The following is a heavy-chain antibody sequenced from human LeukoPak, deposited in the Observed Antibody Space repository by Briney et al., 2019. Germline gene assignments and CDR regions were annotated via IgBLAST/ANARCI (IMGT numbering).Heavy chain of an antibody. CDR2: ISAYNGNT. J-gene: IGHJ4*02. CDR3: ARDGDYGDYGTCDY. D-gene: IGHD4-17*01. V-gene: IGHV1-18*01. Sequence: EASVKVSCKASGYTFTSYGISWVRQAPGQGLEWMGWISAYNGNTNYAQKLQGRVTMTTDTSTSTAYMELRSLTSDDTAVYYCARDGDYGDYGTCDYWGQGTLVTVSS. CDR1: GYTFTSYG.